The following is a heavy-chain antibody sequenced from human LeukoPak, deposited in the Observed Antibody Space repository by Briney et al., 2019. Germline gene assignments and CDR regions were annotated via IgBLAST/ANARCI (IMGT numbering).Heavy chain of an antibody. CDR1: GYTFTSYY. CDR3: ARPKSEEQLVLNY. J-gene: IGHJ4*02. Sequence: SVKVSFKASGYTFTSYYMHWVRQAPGQGLEWMGGIIPIFGTANYAQKFQGRVTITADESTSTAYMELSSLRSEDTAVYYCARPKSEEQLVLNYWGQGTLVTVSS. CDR2: IIPIFGTA. V-gene: IGHV1-69*13. D-gene: IGHD6-13*01.